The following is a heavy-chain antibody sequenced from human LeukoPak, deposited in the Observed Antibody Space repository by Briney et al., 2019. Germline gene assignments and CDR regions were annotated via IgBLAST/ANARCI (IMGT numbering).Heavy chain of an antibody. CDR2: ISSSSSYI. Sequence: GGSLRLSCAASGFTFSSYSMNWVRQAPGKGMEWVSSISSSSSYIYYADSVKGRFTISRDNAKNSLYLQMNSLRAEDTAVYYCARGTHSGWYGSGWGQGTLVTVSS. V-gene: IGHV3-21*01. J-gene: IGHJ4*02. D-gene: IGHD6-19*01. CDR3: ARGTHSGWYGSG. CDR1: GFTFSSYS.